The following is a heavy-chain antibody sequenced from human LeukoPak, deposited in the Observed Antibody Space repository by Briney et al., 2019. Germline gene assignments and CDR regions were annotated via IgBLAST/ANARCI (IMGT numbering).Heavy chain of an antibody. CDR2: ISGSGGST. V-gene: IGHV3-23*01. CDR3: AKYKQQLVRTNYFDC. CDR1: GFTFSSYA. J-gene: IGHJ4*02. D-gene: IGHD6-13*01. Sequence: GGSLRPSCAASGFTFSSYAMSWVRQAPGKGLEWVSAISGSGGSTYYADSVKGRFTISRDNSKNTLYLQMNSLRAEDTAVYYCAKYKQQLVRTNYFDCWGQGTLVTVSS.